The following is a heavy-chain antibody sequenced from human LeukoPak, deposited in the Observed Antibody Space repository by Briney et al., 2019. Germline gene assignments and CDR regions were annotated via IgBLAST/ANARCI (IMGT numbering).Heavy chain of an antibody. V-gene: IGHV4-59*01. Sequence: SETLSLTCTVSGGSISSYYWSWIRQPPGKGREGIGYIYYGGSTNYNPSLKSRVTISVDTSKNQFSLKLSSVTAADTAVYYCARARGYYYDSSAVISEYYFDYWGQGTLVTVSS. CDR3: ARARGYYYDSSAVISEYYFDY. D-gene: IGHD3-22*01. CDR1: GGSISSYY. J-gene: IGHJ4*02. CDR2: IYYGGST.